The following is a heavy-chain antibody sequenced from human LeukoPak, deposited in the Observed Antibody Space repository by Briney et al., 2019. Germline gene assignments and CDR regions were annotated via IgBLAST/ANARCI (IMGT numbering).Heavy chain of an antibody. Sequence: PSETLSLTCTVSGGSINSHYWSWIRQPPGKGLEWIGYIFNGGITNCNPSLKSRVIMSVDTSRDQFSLRLTSVTAADTAIYYCASRPAGSTWYGVFDYWNQGTLVTVSS. CDR1: GGSINSHY. V-gene: IGHV4-59*11. CDR3: ASRPAGSTWYGVFDY. D-gene: IGHD6-13*01. J-gene: IGHJ4*02. CDR2: IFNGGIT.